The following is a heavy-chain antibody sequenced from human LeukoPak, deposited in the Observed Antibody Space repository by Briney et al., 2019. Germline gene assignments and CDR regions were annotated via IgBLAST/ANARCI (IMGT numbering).Heavy chain of an antibody. D-gene: IGHD1-14*01. CDR3: ARVNRDLLGMDV. CDR1: GGSIRSGNYY. V-gene: IGHV4-30-4*01. CDR2: IYDSGST. Sequence: SQTLSLTCTVSGGSIRSGNYYWSWIRQPPGKGLEWIGYIYDSGSTYYSPSLKSRVTISVDTSKNQFSLKLSSVTAADTAVYYCARVNRDLLGMDVWGQGTTVTVSS. J-gene: IGHJ6*02.